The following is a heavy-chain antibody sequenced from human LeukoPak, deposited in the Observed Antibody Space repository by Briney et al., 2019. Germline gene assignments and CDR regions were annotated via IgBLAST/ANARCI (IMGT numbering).Heavy chain of an antibody. Sequence: ASETLSLTCTVSGGSISSYYWSWIRQPPGKGLEWIGHIYYSGSTNYNPSLKSRVTISVDTSKNQFSLKLSSVTAADTAVYYCARGGFGELEVDYWGQGTLVTVSS. J-gene: IGHJ4*02. CDR3: ARGGFGELEVDY. D-gene: IGHD3-10*01. CDR1: GGSISSYY. V-gene: IGHV4-59*01. CDR2: IYYSGST.